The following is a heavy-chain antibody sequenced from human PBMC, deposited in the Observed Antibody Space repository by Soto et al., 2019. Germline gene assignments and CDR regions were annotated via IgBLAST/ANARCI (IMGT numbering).Heavy chain of an antibody. CDR3: AADLASTRLYYYYGMDV. CDR1: GFTFTSSA. CDR2: IVVGSGNT. J-gene: IGHJ6*02. V-gene: IGHV1-58*01. Sequence: ASVKVSCKASGFTFTSSAVQWVRQARGQRLEWIGWIVVGSGNTNYAQKFQERVTITRDMSTSTAYMELSSLRSEDTAVYYCAADLASTRLYYYYGMDVWGQGTTVTVSS.